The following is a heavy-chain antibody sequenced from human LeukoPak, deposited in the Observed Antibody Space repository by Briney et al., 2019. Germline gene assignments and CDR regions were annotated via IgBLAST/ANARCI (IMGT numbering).Heavy chain of an antibody. J-gene: IGHJ4*02. V-gene: IGHV3-11*05. CDR2: ITGSRSCT. Sequence: GESLRLYCAASGFNFSDYYMAWIRQAPGKGLESVSYITGSRSCTNYADSVKGRFTISRDNAKNSLYLQMNSLRAEDTGVYYCARVRGYYGSGDYWGQGTLVTVSS. CDR1: GFNFSDYY. CDR3: ARVRGYYGSGDY. D-gene: IGHD3-10*01.